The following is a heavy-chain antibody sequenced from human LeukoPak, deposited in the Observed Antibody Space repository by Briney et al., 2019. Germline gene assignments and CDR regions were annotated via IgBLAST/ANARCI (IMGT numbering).Heavy chain of an antibody. V-gene: IGHV3-21*01. CDR3: ARDSRDELRYFDWLTDFDY. Sequence: PGGSLRLSCAASGFSFSNYSMNWVRQTPGKGLEWVSSISGSGRYIYYAESVKGRFTISRDNAKNSLFLQMNSLRAEDTAVYYCARDSRDELRYFDWLTDFDYWGQGTLVTVSS. CDR1: GFSFSNYS. J-gene: IGHJ4*02. CDR2: ISGSGRYI. D-gene: IGHD3-9*01.